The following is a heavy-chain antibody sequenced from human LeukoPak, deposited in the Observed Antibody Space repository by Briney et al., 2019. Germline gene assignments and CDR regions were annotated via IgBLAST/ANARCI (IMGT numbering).Heavy chain of an antibody. CDR1: GYTFTNYA. J-gene: IGHJ3*02. V-gene: IGHV1-3*03. Sequence: GASVKGSCKASGYTFTNYAMHWVRQAPGQRLEWMGWINAGNGNTKYSQEFQGRVTITRDTSASTAYMELSSLRSEDMAVYYCAVISGYKLGNAFGIWGQGTMVTVAS. CDR2: INAGNGNT. D-gene: IGHD3-22*01. CDR3: AVISGYKLGNAFGI.